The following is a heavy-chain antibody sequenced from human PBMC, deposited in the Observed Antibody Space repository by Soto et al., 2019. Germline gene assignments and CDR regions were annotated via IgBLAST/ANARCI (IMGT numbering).Heavy chain of an antibody. CDR2: TYYSLHLRH. CDR3: ARGVGGTGFDL. J-gene: IGHJ4*02. Sequence: SQTLSLTCAISGDSVSSNTTAWNWNKSSPSRALEWLGRTYYSLHLRHDYAVSVKRRNTVTPVTSKHHFSLQLNSVTPYDTAVHYCARGVGGTGFDLRCQGTLVTVSS. CDR1: GDSVSSNTTA. V-gene: IGHV6-1*01. D-gene: IGHD6-19*01.